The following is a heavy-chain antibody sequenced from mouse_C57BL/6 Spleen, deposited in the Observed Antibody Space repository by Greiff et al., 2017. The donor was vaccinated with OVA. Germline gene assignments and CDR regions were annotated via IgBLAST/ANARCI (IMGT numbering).Heavy chain of an antibody. Sequence: QVQLQQPGAELVRPGTSVKVSCKASGYAFTNYLIEWVKQRPGQGLEWIGVFNPGSGGTNYNEKFKGKATLTADKSSSTAYMQLSSLTSEDSAVYFCAREGFAMDYWGQGTSVTVSS. J-gene: IGHJ4*01. V-gene: IGHV1-54*01. CDR1: GYAFTNYL. CDR3: AREGFAMDY. CDR2: FNPGSGGT.